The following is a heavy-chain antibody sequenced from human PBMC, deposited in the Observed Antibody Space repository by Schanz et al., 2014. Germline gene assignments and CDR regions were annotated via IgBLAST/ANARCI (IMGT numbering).Heavy chain of an antibody. D-gene: IGHD3-22*01. Sequence: EGQLAESGGGLVQPGGSLRLSCAVSGFTVSSNHMSWVRQAPGKGLQWVSVIYSGIGAYYADSVKDRFTVSRDNSKNTVYLQMNRLRAEDTAVYYCARVHDYDTSGWGYFDYWGQGALVTVSS. CDR2: IYSGIGA. V-gene: IGHV3-66*01. CDR1: GFTVSSNH. CDR3: ARVHDYDTSGWGYFDY. J-gene: IGHJ4*02.